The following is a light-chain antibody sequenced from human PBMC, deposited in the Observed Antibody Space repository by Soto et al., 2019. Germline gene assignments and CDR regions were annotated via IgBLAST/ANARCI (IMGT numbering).Light chain of an antibody. J-gene: IGLJ1*01. CDR2: EVS. CDR3: DSYTSSRAYV. CDR1: SSDVGGYNY. Sequence: QSVLTQPASVSGSPGQSITISCTGTSSDVGGYNYVSWYQQQAGKAPKLIIHEVSNRPSGVSNRFSGSKSGNTASLTISGLQDEDEADYYCDSYTSSRAYVFAIRTKVTVL. V-gene: IGLV2-14*01.